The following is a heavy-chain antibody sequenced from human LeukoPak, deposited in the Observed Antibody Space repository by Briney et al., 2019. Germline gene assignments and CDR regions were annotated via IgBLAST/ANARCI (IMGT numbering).Heavy chain of an antibody. CDR3: TRDYYYDSTGYYYYYGLDV. J-gene: IGHJ6*02. Sequence: GGSLRLSCIGSGFTFGDYAMNWVRQAPGRGLEWVGFIRSKAYGGPTEYAASVKGRFTISRDDSKSIAYLQMNSLRTEDTAVYYCTRDYYYDSTGYYYYYGLDVWGQGTTVTVSS. V-gene: IGHV3-49*04. CDR1: GFTFGDYA. CDR2: IRSKAYGGPT. D-gene: IGHD3-22*01.